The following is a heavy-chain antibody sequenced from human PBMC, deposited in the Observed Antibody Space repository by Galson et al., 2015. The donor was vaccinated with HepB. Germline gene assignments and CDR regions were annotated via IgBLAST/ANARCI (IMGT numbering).Heavy chain of an antibody. CDR2: ISSSSSTI. CDR1: GFTFSSYS. CDR3: ARDMSDSSGYYYVYYYYGMDV. V-gene: IGHV3-48*02. Sequence: SLRLSCAASGFTFSSYSMNWVRQAPGKGLEWVSYISSSSSTIYYADSVKGRFTISRDNAKNSLYLQMNSLRDEDTAVYYCARDMSDSSGYYYVYYYYGMDVWGQGTTVTVSS. D-gene: IGHD3-22*01. J-gene: IGHJ6*02.